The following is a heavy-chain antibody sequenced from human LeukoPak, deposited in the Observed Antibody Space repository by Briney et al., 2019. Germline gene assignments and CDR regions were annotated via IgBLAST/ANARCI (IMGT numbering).Heavy chain of an antibody. D-gene: IGHD1-7*01. CDR1: GFTFSSYA. Sequence: GGSLRLSCAASGFTFSSYAMSWVRQAPGKGLEWVSAISGSGGSTYYADSVKGRFTISRDNSKNTLYLQMNSLRAEDTAVYYCAKDQKQATLTGTTWYYYYYMDVWGKGTTVTVSS. J-gene: IGHJ6*03. CDR2: ISGSGGST. CDR3: AKDQKQATLTGTTWYYYYYMDV. V-gene: IGHV3-23*01.